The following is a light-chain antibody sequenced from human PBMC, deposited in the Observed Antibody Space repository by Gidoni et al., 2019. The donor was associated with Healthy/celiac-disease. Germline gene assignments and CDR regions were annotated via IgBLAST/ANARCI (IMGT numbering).Light chain of an antibody. J-gene: IGKJ3*01. CDR2: EAS. CDR3: QQRSNWLFT. Sequence: EIVLTTSPATLSLSPGERATLSCRASQSVSSYLAGYQQKPGQAPRLLIYEASNRATGIPARFSGSGSGTDFTLSISSLVPEDFAVYYCQQRSNWLFTFGHXTKVDIK. V-gene: IGKV3-11*01. CDR1: QSVSSY.